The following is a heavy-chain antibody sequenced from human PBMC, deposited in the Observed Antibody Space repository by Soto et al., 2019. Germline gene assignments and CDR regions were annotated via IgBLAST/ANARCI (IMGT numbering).Heavy chain of an antibody. D-gene: IGHD1-26*01. CDR3: ARDSPDSGTYYYYYYGMDV. V-gene: IGHV3-7*03. CDR1: GFTFSSYW. J-gene: IGHJ6*02. Sequence: LRLSCAASGFTFSSYWMSWVRQAPGKGLEWVANIKQDGSEKYYVDSVKGRFTISRDNAKYSLYLQMNSLRAEDTAVYYCARDSPDSGTYYYYYYGMDVWGQGTTVTVSS. CDR2: IKQDGSEK.